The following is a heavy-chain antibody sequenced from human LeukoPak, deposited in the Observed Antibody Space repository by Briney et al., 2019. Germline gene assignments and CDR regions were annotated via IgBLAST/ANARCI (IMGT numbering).Heavy chain of an antibody. CDR2: ISSSSSYV. V-gene: IGHV3-21*01. Sequence: GGSLRLSCAAPGFIFSSYSVNWVRQAPGKGLEWVSSISSSSSYVYYADSVKGRFTISRDSAKTSLYLQMNGLRGEDTAVYYCARQYSSSSFDYWGRGTLVTVSS. J-gene: IGHJ4*02. CDR1: GFIFSSYS. CDR3: ARQYSSSSFDY. D-gene: IGHD6-6*01.